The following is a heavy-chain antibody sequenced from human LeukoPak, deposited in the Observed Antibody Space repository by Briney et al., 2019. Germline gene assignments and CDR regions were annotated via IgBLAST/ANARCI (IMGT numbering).Heavy chain of an antibody. V-gene: IGHV1-18*04. J-gene: IGHJ4*02. Sequence: GASVKVSCKASGYNFISYYMHWVRQAPGQGLEWMGWIRAHNGDTNHAQQLQGRVTMTTDTSTRTAYMELRSLRSEDTAVYYCARGEFICTINTCYASALDSWGQGTLVTVSS. CDR1: GYNFISYY. D-gene: IGHD2-2*01. CDR2: IRAHNGDT. CDR3: ARGEFICTINTCYASALDS.